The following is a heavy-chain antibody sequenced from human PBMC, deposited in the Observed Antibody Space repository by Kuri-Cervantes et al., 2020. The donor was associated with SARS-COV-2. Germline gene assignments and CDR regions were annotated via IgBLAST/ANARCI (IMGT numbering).Heavy chain of an antibody. V-gene: IGHV4-30-4*08. CDR1: GYSISSGYY. CDR3: ARSYYDLWSGYSPFDY. Sequence: LRLSCAVSGYSISSGYYWSWIRQPPGKGLEWIGYIYYSGSTYYNPSLKSRVTISVDTSKNQFSLKLSSVTAADTAVYYCARSYYDLWSGYSPFDYWGQGTLVTVSS. D-gene: IGHD3-3*01. CDR2: IYYSGST. J-gene: IGHJ4*02.